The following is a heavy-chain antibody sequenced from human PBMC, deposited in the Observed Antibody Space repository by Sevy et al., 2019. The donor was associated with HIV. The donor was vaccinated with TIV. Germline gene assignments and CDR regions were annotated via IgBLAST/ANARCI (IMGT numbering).Heavy chain of an antibody. Sequence: GGSLRLSCAASGFIFRTYGIHWVRQAPGKGLEWVAVISYDGSEKYYADSVRGRFTISRDNSKNTLYLQMNSLRVEDTAIYYCAKMQGGSYNYDGMDVWGQGTTVTVSS. V-gene: IGHV3-30*18. CDR1: GFIFRTYG. J-gene: IGHJ6*01. CDR3: AKMQGGSYNYDGMDV. CDR2: ISYDGSEK. D-gene: IGHD1-26*01.